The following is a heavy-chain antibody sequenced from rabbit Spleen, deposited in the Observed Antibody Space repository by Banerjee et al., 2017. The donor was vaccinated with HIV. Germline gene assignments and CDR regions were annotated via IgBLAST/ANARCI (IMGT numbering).Heavy chain of an antibody. D-gene: IGHD1-1*01. CDR3: ARDTSSSFSSYGMDL. CDR2: INIVTGKS. V-gene: IGHV1S45*01. Sequence: QEQLVESGGGLVQPEGSLTLTCKASGVSFSDKDVMCWVRQAPGKGLEWIACINIVTGKSVYASWAKGRFIMSRTSSTAVTLQMTSLTAADTATYFCARDTSSSFSSYGMDLWGPGTLVTVS. J-gene: IGHJ6*01. CDR1: GVSFSDKDV.